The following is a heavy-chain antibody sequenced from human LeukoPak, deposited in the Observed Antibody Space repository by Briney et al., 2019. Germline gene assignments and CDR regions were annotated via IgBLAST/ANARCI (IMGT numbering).Heavy chain of an antibody. D-gene: IGHD3-22*01. CDR1: GLTFSSSW. V-gene: IGHV3-7*01. Sequence: GGSLGLSCAVSGLTFSSSWMDWVRQAPGKGLEWVASINPDGNKKYSADSVKGRFTISRDNAENSLYLQMNDLTDEDTAVYYCAREPPGNYDSSGHYYAYFDCWGQGTLVTVSS. J-gene: IGHJ4*02. CDR3: AREPPGNYDSSGHYYAYFDC. CDR2: INPDGNKK.